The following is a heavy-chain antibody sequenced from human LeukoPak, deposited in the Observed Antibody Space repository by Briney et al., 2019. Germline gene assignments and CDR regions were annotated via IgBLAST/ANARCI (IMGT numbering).Heavy chain of an antibody. CDR1: GDSISSHKW. CDR2: ISHSGST. D-gene: IGHD3-22*01. CDR3: ARDKYYYDSSGSIRFDY. V-gene: IGHV4-4*02. J-gene: IGHJ4*02. Sequence: SGTLSLTCAVSGDSISSHKWWWCWVRQPPGKGLEWIGEISHSGSTSYNPSLKSRVTIAADTSKNQFSLKLSSVTAADTAVYYCARDKYYYDSSGSIRFDYWGQGTLVTVSS.